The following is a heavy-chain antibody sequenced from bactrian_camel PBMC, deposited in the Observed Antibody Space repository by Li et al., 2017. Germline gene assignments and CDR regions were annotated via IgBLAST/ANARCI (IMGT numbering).Heavy chain of an antibody. J-gene: IGHJ4*01. CDR2: IDTAGDNE. D-gene: IGHD7*01. CDR3: APTPRPPPYVRNYRGTPTCEVPNC. Sequence: HVQLVESGGGLVQPGGSLRLPCTASGFTFSSYWMYWVRQAPGKGLERVSHIDTAGDNEYYADSVKGRATISRDNAENTVALQMISLKPEDTARYYCAPTPRPPPYVRNYRGTPTCEVPNCWGQGTQVTVS. V-gene: IGHV3S1*01. CDR1: GFTFSSYW.